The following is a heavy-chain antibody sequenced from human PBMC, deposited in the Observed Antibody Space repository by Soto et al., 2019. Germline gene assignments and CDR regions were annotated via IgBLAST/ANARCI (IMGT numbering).Heavy chain of an antibody. CDR1: GFTFNHYW. Sequence: EMQLVESGGGLVQPGGSLRLSCVASGFTFNHYWMSWVRQAPGKGLEWVASIKQDGSEENYVDSVKGRFAISRDNAKNSLYLQMESLRSEDTALYYCARDLSPGXXXTGYLFLGXGNDIWGQGTLVTVSP. D-gene: IGHD3-9*01. CDR2: IKQDGSEE. V-gene: IGHV3-7*01. CDR3: ARDLSPGXXXTGYLFLGXGNDI. J-gene: IGHJ4*02.